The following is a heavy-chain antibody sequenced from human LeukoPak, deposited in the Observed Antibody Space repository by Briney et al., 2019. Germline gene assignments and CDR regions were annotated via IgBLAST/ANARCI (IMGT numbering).Heavy chain of an antibody. D-gene: IGHD1-1*01. V-gene: IGHV4-59*08. CDR3: ARTSTFTYYFDY. CDR2: IYYSGST. J-gene: IGHJ4*02. Sequence: SETLSLTCTVSGGSISSYYWSWIRQPPGKGLEWIGYIYYSGSTNYNPSLKSRVTISVDTSKNQFSLKLSSVTAADTAVYYCARTSTFTYYFDYWGQGTPVTVSS. CDR1: GGSISSYY.